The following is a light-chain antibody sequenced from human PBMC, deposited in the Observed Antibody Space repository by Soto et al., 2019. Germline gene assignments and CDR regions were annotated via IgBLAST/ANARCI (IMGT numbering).Light chain of an antibody. Sequence: EIVLTQSPGTLSLSPGERATLFCRASQSVSSNYLAWYQRKPGQAPRLLIYIASSRAPGIPDRFSGTGSGTDFTLTISRLEPEDFAVYYCQQYGSSPLTFGGGTKVEIK. V-gene: IGKV3-20*01. CDR2: IAS. J-gene: IGKJ4*01. CDR1: QSVSSNY. CDR3: QQYGSSPLT.